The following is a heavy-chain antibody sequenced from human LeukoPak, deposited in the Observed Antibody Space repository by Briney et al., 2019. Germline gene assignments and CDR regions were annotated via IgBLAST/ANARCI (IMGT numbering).Heavy chain of an antibody. CDR2: IPGSGGAT. V-gene: IGHV3-23*01. D-gene: IGHD3-22*01. CDR3: ARARPWDSSRSYYFGMDV. J-gene: IGHJ6*02. CDR1: GFTFSSYA. Sequence: PGGSLRLSCEASGFTFSSYAIRWVRQAPGTGLEWVSSIPGSGGATYYADSVRGRFSIPRDSSKNTVYLQMNSLRDEDTAVYYCARARPWDSSRSYYFGMDVWGHGTTVTVSS.